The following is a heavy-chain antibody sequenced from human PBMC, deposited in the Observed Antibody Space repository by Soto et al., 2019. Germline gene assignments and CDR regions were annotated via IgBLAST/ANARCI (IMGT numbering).Heavy chain of an antibody. CDR2: ISFGGGST. CDR1: GFTFGSYA. Sequence: EVQLLESGGGLVQPGGSLRLSCAASGFTFGSYAMTWVRQAPGKGLEWVSAISFGGGSTYYADSVKGRFTISRDNSKNALELQRTSRRAEDRAIYYCASDACRSGIAVAGKYWGQGTLVTVSS. D-gene: IGHD6-19*01. J-gene: IGHJ4*02. CDR3: ASDACRSGIAVAGKY. V-gene: IGHV3-23*01.